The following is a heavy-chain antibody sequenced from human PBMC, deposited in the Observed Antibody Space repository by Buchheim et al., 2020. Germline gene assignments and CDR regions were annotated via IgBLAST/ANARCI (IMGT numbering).Heavy chain of an antibody. D-gene: IGHD6-13*01. CDR2: IYYSGST. J-gene: IGHJ5*02. Sequence: QLQLQESGPGLVKPSETLSLTCTVSGGSISSSSYYWGWIRQPPGKGLKWIGSIYYSGSTYYNPSLKSRVTISVDTSKNQFSLKLSSVTAADTAVYYCARPKYSSSPGYWFDPWGQGTL. CDR1: GGSISSSSYY. CDR3: ARPKYSSSPGYWFDP. V-gene: IGHV4-39*01.